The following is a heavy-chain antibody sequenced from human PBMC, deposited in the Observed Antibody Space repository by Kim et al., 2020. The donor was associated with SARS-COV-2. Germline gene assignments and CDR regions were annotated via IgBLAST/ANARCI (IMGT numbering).Heavy chain of an antibody. D-gene: IGHD2-2*01. Sequence: GRFTISRDNAKNTLYLQMNSLRAEDTAVYYCLVPAAMGRRVLHNYYGMDVWGQGTTVTVSS. J-gene: IGHJ6*02. CDR3: LVPAAMGRRVLHNYYGMDV. V-gene: IGHV3-23*01.